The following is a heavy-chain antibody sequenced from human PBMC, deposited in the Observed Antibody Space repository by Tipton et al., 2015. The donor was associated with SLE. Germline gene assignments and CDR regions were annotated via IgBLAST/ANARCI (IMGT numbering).Heavy chain of an antibody. CDR3: ARDTVVAAFDI. CDR1: GFTFSSYA. D-gene: IGHD4-23*01. J-gene: IGHJ3*02. Sequence: SLRLSCAASGFTFSSYAMHWVRQAPGKGLEWVAVISYDGSNKYYADSVKGRFTISRDNSKNTLYLQMNSLRAEDTAVYYCARDTVVAAFDIWGQGTMVTVSS. CDR2: ISYDGSNK. V-gene: IGHV3-30*04.